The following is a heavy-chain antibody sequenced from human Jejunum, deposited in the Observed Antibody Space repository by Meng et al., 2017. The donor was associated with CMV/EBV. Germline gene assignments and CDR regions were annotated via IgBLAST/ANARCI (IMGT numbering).Heavy chain of an antibody. J-gene: IGHJ4*02. Sequence: VYTFSEYYMAWLRQAPGQGLEWMGWINPNSGDTKYAQKFQCRVTMTRDTSISAAYMELSSLGSDDTAVFYCARVRIGCSSTSCYFDHWGQGTLVTVSS. CDR2: INPNSGDT. D-gene: IGHD2-2*01. CDR3: ARVRIGCSSTSCYFDH. V-gene: IGHV1-2*02. CDR1: VYTFSEYY.